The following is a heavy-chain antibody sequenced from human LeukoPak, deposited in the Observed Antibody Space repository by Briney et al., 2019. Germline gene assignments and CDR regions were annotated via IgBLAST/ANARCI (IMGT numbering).Heavy chain of an antibody. J-gene: IGHJ6*03. CDR1: GFTFDDYA. Sequence: GRSLRLSCAASGFTFDDYAMHWVRQAPGKGLEWVSVISWNSANIAYADSVKGRLTVSRDNAKNSLYLQMDSLRPEDTALYYCAREGVINYYGSGTYAAKYYFYYMDVWGSGTTVTVS. D-gene: IGHD3-10*01. CDR2: ISWNSANI. V-gene: IGHV3-9*01. CDR3: AREGVINYYGSGTYAAKYYFYYMDV.